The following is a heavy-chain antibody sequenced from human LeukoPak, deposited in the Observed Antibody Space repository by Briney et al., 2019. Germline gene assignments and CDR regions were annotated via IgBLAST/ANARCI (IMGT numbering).Heavy chain of an antibody. D-gene: IGHD3-22*01. V-gene: IGHV1-2*02. CDR2: INPNSGGT. J-gene: IGHJ4*02. CDR1: GFTFTGYY. CDR3: ARPTNYYDSSGYSS. Sequence: ASVKVSCKASGFTFTGYYMHWVRQAPGQGLEWMGWINPNSGGTNYAQKFQGRVTMTRDTSISTAYMELSRLRSADTAVYYCARPTNYYDSSGYSSWGQGTLVTVSS.